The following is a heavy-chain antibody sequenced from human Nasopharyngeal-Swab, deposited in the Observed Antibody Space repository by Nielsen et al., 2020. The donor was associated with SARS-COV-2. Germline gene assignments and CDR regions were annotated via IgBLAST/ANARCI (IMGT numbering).Heavy chain of an antibody. CDR1: GFTFSSYA. J-gene: IGHJ4*02. D-gene: IGHD2-15*01. Sequence: GESLKISCATSGFTFSSYAMSWVRQAPGKGLEWVSGISFGGVTTYYADSVKGRFTISRDNSKNTLYLHMTSLRAEDTAVYYCAKQYRKYCSGGTCYLIDYWGQGTLVSVSS. CDR2: ISFGGVTT. V-gene: IGHV3-23*01. CDR3: AKQYRKYCSGGTCYLIDY.